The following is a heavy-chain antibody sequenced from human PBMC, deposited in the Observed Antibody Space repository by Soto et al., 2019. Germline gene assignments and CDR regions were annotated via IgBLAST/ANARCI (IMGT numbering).Heavy chain of an antibody. CDR3: ARVRYFYGYFEY. CDR2: INPNSGGT. Sequence: ASVKVYCKASGYIFTGYYLSLVRQAPGQGLEWMGWINPNSGGTNSSQKFQGRVTMSRDTSINTAYMELSRLSTDDTAIYYCARVRYFYGYFEYWGQGTLVTVSS. D-gene: IGHD4-17*01. V-gene: IGHV1-2*02. CDR1: GYIFTGYY. J-gene: IGHJ4*02.